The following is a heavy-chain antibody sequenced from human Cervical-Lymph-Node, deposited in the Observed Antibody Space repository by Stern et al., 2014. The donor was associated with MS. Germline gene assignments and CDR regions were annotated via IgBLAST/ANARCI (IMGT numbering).Heavy chain of an antibody. CDR3: GRIAPRPGYGLDV. Sequence: EVQLVESGAEVKKPGESLKISCQGSGYSFSTHWIAWVRQMPGEGLEWMGIIYPGDSDTTYSPSFQGQVIITADKSINTAYLQWNTLRASDTAIYYCGRIAPRPGYGLDVWGQGTAVTVSS. V-gene: IGHV5-51*03. CDR2: IYPGDSDT. J-gene: IGHJ6*02. D-gene: IGHD6-6*01. CDR1: GYSFSTHW.